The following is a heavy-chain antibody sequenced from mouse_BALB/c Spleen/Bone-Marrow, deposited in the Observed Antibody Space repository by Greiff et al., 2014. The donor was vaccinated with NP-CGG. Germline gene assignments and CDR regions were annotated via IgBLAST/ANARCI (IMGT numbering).Heavy chain of an antibody. CDR1: GYTFTYFT. Sequence: QVQLQQPGAELARPGASVRMSCRASGYTFTYFTMYWVKQRPGQGLEWIGYINPTSSYTKYNQKFKDKATLTADTSSSTAYMQLSSLTSEDSAVYYCVGEALWSFFTYWGRGTLVTVSA. J-gene: IGHJ3*01. V-gene: IGHV1-4*01. CDR2: INPTSSYT. D-gene: IGHD3-3*01. CDR3: VGEALWSFFTY.